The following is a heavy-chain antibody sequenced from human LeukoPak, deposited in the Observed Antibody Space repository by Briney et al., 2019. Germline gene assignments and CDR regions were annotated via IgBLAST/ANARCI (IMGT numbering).Heavy chain of an antibody. V-gene: IGHV3-21*01. Sequence: GGSLRLSCAASGFTFSSYSMNWVRQAPGKGLEWVSSISSSSGYIYYADSVKGRFTISRDNAKNSLYLQMNSLRAEDTAVYYCARDRREDYGDYVYIWGQGTMVTVSS. CDR1: GFTFSSYS. J-gene: IGHJ3*02. D-gene: IGHD4-17*01. CDR3: ARDRREDYGDYVYI. CDR2: ISSSSGYI.